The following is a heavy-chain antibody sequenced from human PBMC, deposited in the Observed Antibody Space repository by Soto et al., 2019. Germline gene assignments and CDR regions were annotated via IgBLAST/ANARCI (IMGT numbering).Heavy chain of an antibody. D-gene: IGHD3-22*01. CDR1: GFTLSTYS. V-gene: IGHV3-48*02. J-gene: IGHJ1*01. Sequence: GGSLRLSCAASGFTLSTYSMTWVRQAPGKGLEWVSSISRSSGNIYHADSVKGRFTISRDNAKNSLYLQMNSLRDEDTAVYYCARDYYDSSGYFNWGQGTLVTVSS. CDR2: ISRSSGNI. CDR3: ARDYYDSSGYFN.